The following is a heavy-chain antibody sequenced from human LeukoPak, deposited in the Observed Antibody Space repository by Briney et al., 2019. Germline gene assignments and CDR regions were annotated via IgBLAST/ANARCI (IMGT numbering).Heavy chain of an antibody. CDR1: GFTFSSYW. CDR2: INSDGSST. J-gene: IGHJ4*02. Sequence: PGGSLRLSCAASGFTFSSYWMHWVRQAPGKGLVWVSRINSDGSSTSYADSVKGRFTVSRDNAKNTLYLQMNSLRAEDTAVYFCAREYADYASSYLDYWGQGTLVTVSS. D-gene: IGHD2-2*01. CDR3: AREYADYASSYLDY. V-gene: IGHV3-74*01.